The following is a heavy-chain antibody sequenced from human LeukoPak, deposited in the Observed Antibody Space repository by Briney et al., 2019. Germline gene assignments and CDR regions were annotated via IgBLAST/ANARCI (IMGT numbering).Heavy chain of an antibody. CDR3: AKHDGGYIDY. CDR2: IYPGDSDT. V-gene: IGHV5-51*01. Sequence: GESLKISCKGSGYRFTTDWIGWVRQMPGKGLEWMGVIYPGDSDTRYSPSFQGQVTISADRSISTAYLHWSSLKASDSAMYYCAKHDGGYIDYWGQGTLVTVSS. J-gene: IGHJ4*02. CDR1: GYRFTTDW. D-gene: IGHD2-15*01.